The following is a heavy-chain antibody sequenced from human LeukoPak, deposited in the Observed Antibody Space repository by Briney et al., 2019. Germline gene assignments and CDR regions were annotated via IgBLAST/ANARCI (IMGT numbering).Heavy chain of an antibody. CDR1: GGTFSSYA. CDR2: IIPIFGTA. CDR3: ARGQDGDQSYYYGMDV. J-gene: IGHJ6*02. D-gene: IGHD4-17*01. Sequence: SVKVSCKASGGTFSSYAVSWVRQASGQGLEWMGGIIPIFGTANYAQKFQGRVTMTTDTSTSTAYMELRSLRSDDTAVYYCARGQDGDQSYYYGMDVWGQGTTVTVSS. V-gene: IGHV1-69*05.